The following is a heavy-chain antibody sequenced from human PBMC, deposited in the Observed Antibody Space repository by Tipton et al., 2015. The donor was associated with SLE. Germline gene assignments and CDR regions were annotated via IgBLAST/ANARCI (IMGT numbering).Heavy chain of an antibody. V-gene: IGHV4-39*01. CDR1: NGSLRSGSHY. D-gene: IGHD5-24*01. CDR2: IYYTGLS. J-gene: IGHJ3*01. CDR3: ASREMAQTWGAFDV. Sequence: TLSLTCTVSNGSLRSGSHYWAWIRQPPGKGLEWLGNIYYTGLSSYNPSLNSRVIISIDTSKKTFSLKLSSVTAADTAVYFCASREMAQTWGAFDVWGPGTTITVSS.